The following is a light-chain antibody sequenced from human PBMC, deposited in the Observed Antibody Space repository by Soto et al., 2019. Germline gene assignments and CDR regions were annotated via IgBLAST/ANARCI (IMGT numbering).Light chain of an antibody. J-gene: IGLJ1*01. CDR3: QSYASTLSARYV. CDR2: GSI. CDR1: SSNIGAGYD. V-gene: IGLV1-40*01. Sequence: QSVLTQPPSVSGAPGQRVTISCTGSSSNIGAGYDVHWYQQRPGTAPKLLVFGSINRPSGVPDRFSGSKSGTSASLAITGLQAEDAGDYYCQSYASTLSARYVFGTGTKVTVL.